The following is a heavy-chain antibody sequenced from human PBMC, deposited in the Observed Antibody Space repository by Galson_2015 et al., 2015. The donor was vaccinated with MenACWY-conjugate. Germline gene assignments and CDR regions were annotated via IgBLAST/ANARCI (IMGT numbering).Heavy chain of an antibody. D-gene: IGHD1-26*01. Sequence: SLRLSCAASGFTFSSFWMSWVRQAPGKGLECVANIKQDGSEKYYVDSVKGRFTISRDNAQNSLYLRINSLRAEDTAVYYCARGGATGGAFRYWGQGTLVTVSS. CDR2: IKQDGSEK. V-gene: IGHV3-7*03. J-gene: IGHJ4*02. CDR3: ARGGATGGAFRY. CDR1: GFTFSSFW.